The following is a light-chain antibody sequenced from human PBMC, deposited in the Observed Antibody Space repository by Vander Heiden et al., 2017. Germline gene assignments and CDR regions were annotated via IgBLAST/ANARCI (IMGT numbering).Light chain of an antibody. J-gene: IGKJ5*01. V-gene: IGKV1-16*01. CDR1: RDISTY. Sequence: DIQMTQCPSSPPASVGDVVTITCRASRDISTYLAWFQQKPGKAPKSLIYAASNLQSGVPSRFSGSGSGTDFTLTISNVQPEDFATYYCQQYHSYPPTFGQGTRLDI. CDR3: QQYHSYPPT. CDR2: AAS.